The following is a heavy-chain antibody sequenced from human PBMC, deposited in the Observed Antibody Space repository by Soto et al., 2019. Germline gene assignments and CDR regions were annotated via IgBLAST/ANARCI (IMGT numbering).Heavy chain of an antibody. Sequence: SETLSLTCTVSGGSISSSSYYWGWIRQPPGKGLEWIGSIYYSGGTYYNPSLKSRVTISVDTSKNQFSLKLSSVTAADTAVYYCARHRWNDAFDIWGQGTMVTVS. CDR2: IYYSGGT. D-gene: IGHD1-1*01. CDR1: GGSISSSSYY. V-gene: IGHV4-39*01. J-gene: IGHJ3*02. CDR3: ARHRWNDAFDI.